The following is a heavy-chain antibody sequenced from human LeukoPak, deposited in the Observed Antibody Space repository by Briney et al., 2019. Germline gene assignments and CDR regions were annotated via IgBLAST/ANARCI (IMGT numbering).Heavy chain of an antibody. CDR1: GGTFSSYA. J-gene: IGHJ5*02. V-gene: IGHV1-69*04. D-gene: IGHD3-10*01. CDR2: IIPIFGIA. Sequence: SVTVSCKASGGTFSSYAISWVRQAPGQGLEWMGRIIPIFGIANYAQKFQGRVTITADKSTSTAYMELSSLRSEDTAVYYCAREGGVTMVRGVIHRNWFDPWGQGTLVTVSS. CDR3: AREGGVTMVRGVIHRNWFDP.